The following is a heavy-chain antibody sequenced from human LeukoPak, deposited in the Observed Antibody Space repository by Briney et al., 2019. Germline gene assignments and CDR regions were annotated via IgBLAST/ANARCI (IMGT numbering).Heavy chain of an antibody. V-gene: IGHV3-23*01. Sequence: GGSLRLSCVASGFTFSNDGMSWLRQAPGKGLEWVSRISFSGVNTYYADSVRGRFTIPRDKSKNTLYLQMNSLRAEDTAVYYCAKGGYDNAEYVDYWGQGTLVTVSS. D-gene: IGHD3-16*01. CDR1: GFTFSNDG. CDR3: AKGGYDNAEYVDY. CDR2: ISFSGVNT. J-gene: IGHJ4*02.